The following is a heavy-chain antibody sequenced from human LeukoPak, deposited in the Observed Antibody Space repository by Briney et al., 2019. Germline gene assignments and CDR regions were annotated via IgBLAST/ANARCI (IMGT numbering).Heavy chain of an antibody. CDR2: IYSDGST. CDR1: GFTFSSYA. Sequence: SGGSLRLSCAASGFTFSSYAMSWVRQAPGKGLEWVSVIYSDGSTYYAASVSGRFTISRVNSKDTVSLQMNGLRAEDTAVYYCARVWFGDKSHFDSWGQGALVTVSS. V-gene: IGHV3-23*03. J-gene: IGHJ4*02. D-gene: IGHD3-10*01. CDR3: ARVWFGDKSHFDS.